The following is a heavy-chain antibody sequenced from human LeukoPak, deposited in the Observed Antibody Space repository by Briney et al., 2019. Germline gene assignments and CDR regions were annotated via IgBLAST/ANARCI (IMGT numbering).Heavy chain of an antibody. CDR3: ARDLGSGSNYRYYYGMDV. V-gene: IGHV3-48*02. CDR1: GFTFRYYS. D-gene: IGHD1-26*01. Sequence: GGSPRLSCAASGFTFRYYSINWVRQAPGKGLEWVSYISASGTTIYYADSVKGRFTISRDNAQNSLYLQMNSLRDEDTAVYYCARDLGSGSNYRYYYGMDVWGQGTTVTVSS. J-gene: IGHJ6*02. CDR2: ISASGTTI.